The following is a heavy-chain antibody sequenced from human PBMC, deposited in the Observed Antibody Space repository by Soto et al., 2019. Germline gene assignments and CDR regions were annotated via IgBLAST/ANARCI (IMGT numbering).Heavy chain of an antibody. V-gene: IGHV4-30-4*01. CDR2: IYHTGAT. CDR1: GASIISLDYY. CDR3: ARGAVVSLVRGVMGGNSFDP. D-gene: IGHD3-10*01. Sequence: QVQLQESGPGLVRPSQTLSLTCTVSGASIISLDYYWTWIRQPPGKGLEWIGHIYHTGATCYNPFLECRMVMSVDTSNNPFSLMLMSVRAADTAVFYCARGAVVSLVRGVMGGNSFDPWGQGTLVTVSS. J-gene: IGHJ5*02.